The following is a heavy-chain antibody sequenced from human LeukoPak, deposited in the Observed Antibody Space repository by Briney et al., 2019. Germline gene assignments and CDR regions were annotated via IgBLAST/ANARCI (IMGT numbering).Heavy chain of an antibody. J-gene: IGHJ4*02. CDR2: ISADGGST. Sequence: GGSLRLSCVASGLNFDDSAMHWDRQARGKGLEWVSLISADGGSTFSADSVKGRFTISRDNAKNSLYLQMNSLRDEDTALYYCARASRTGYDYWGQGTLVTVSS. D-gene: IGHD2-8*02. CDR3: ARASRTGYDY. CDR1: GLNFDDSA. V-gene: IGHV3-43*02.